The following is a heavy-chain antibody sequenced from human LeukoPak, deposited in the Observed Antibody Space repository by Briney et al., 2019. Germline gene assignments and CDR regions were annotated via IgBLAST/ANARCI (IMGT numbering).Heavy chain of an antibody. V-gene: IGHV3-74*01. D-gene: IGHD1-1*01. J-gene: IGHJ4*02. CDR2: ISSDGSST. Sequence: GGSLRLSCEASGFTFISYWMHWVRQAPGKGLGWVSRISSDGSSTDYAESVKGRFTISRDNAKNTLYLQMNSLRVEDMAVYYCARAWKTSGDYWGQGTQVTVSS. CDR1: GFTFISYW. CDR3: ARAWKTSGDY.